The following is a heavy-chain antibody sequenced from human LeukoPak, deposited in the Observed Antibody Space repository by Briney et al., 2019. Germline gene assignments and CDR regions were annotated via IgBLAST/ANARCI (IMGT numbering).Heavy chain of an antibody. CDR3: ARDRSQRAYSYGPDGE. D-gene: IGHD5-18*01. CDR1: GFTFSSYA. V-gene: IGHV3-30*01. CDR2: ISYDGSNK. J-gene: IGHJ4*02. Sequence: PGGSLRLSCAASGFTFSSYAIHWVHQAPGKGLEWVAVISYDGSNKYYADSVKGRFTISRDNSKNTLYLQINSLRGEDTAVYYCARDRSQRAYSYGPDGEWGQGTLVTVSS.